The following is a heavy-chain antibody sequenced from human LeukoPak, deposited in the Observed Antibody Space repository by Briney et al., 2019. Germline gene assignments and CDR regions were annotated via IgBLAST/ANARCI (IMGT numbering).Heavy chain of an antibody. J-gene: IGHJ6*02. D-gene: IGHD1-26*01. V-gene: IGHV3-9*01. CDR2: ISWNSGST. Sequence: PGRSLRLSCAASGFTFDDYAMHWVRQDPGKGLEWVSGISWNSGSTGYADSVKGRFTISRDNAKNSLYLQMNSLRGEDTALYYCAKAREDYYGMDVWGQGTTVTVSS. CDR3: AKAREDYYGMDV. CDR1: GFTFDDYA.